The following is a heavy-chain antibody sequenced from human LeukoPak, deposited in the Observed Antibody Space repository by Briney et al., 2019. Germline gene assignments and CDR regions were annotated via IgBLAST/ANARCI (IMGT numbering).Heavy chain of an antibody. D-gene: IGHD3-10*01. CDR1: GGSIGTTSYY. Sequence: PSETPSLTCTVSGGSIGTTSYYWGWIRQPPGKGLEWIGSIYYSGSTYYNPSLKSRVTISVDTSKNQFSLKLSSVTAADTAVYYCARHRWNGSGTLYYFDYWGQGTLVTVSS. CDR3: ARHRWNGSGTLYYFDY. V-gene: IGHV4-39*01. J-gene: IGHJ4*02. CDR2: IYYSGST.